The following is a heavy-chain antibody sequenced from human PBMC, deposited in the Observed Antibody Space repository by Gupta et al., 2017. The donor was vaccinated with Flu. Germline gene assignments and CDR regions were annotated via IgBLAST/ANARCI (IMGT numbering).Heavy chain of an antibody. CDR1: GDSGSSHSVA. Sequence: QLQQSGQGLVTPSQTLSLTFAVSGDSGSSHSVAWNWIRQSPLRGLGWLGRIYRGSNEYAMSVKGRITVNPDTPNNQFSMQLMSVTPEDTAVYYCARGIWNAFDIWGQGTMVTVSS. D-gene: IGHD1-1*01. V-gene: IGHV6-1*02. CDR3: ARGIWNAFDI. J-gene: IGHJ3*02. CDR2: IYRGSN.